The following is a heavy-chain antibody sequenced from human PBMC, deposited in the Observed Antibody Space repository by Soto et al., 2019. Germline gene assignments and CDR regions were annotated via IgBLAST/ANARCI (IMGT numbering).Heavy chain of an antibody. D-gene: IGHD3-3*01. CDR1: GYTFTSYY. Sequence: EASVKVSCKASGYTFTSYYMHWVRQAPGQGLEWMGIINPSGGSTSYAQKFQGRVTMTRDTSTSTVYMELSSLRSEATAVYYCARAESYYAYWSGDSGNNWFDPWGQGTLVTVSS. CDR3: ARAESYYAYWSGDSGNNWFDP. J-gene: IGHJ5*02. CDR2: INPSGGST. V-gene: IGHV1-46*01.